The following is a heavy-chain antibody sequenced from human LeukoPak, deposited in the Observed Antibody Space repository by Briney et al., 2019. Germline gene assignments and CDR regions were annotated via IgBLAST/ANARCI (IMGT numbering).Heavy chain of an antibody. D-gene: IGHD6-19*01. CDR3: AKPPVRIAAGAAGFDY. CDR2: IWYDGSNK. V-gene: IGHV3-33*06. Sequence: GGSLRLSCAASGFTFSSYGVHWVRQAPGKGLEWVAVIWYDGSNKYYADSVKGRFTISRDNSKNTLYLQMNSLRAEDTAVYYCAKPPVRIAAGAAGFDYWGQGTLVTVSS. J-gene: IGHJ4*02. CDR1: GFTFSSYG.